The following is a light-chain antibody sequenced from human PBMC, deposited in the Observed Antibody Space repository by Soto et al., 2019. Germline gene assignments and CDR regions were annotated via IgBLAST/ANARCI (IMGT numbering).Light chain of an antibody. V-gene: IGLV7-46*01. CDR3: LLSYNGPYV. Sequence: QPVVTQEPSLTVSPGGTVTLTCGSSTGAVTNGHYPYWFQQKPGQAPRTLIYDTTNRHSWTPARFSGSLLGGKAALTLSGAQPEDEAEYYCLLSYNGPYVFGTGTKVTV. J-gene: IGLJ1*01. CDR1: TGAVTNGHY. CDR2: DTT.